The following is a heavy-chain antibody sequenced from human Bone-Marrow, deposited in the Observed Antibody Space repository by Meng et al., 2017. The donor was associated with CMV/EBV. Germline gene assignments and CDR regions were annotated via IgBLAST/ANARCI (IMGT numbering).Heavy chain of an antibody. CDR2: IRYDGSSK. V-gene: IGHV3-30*02. J-gene: IGHJ3*02. CDR1: GFTFSSYG. CDR3: AKDSVGAFDI. Sequence: GGSLRLSCAASGFTFSSYGMHWVRQAPGKGLEWVAFIRYDGSSKYYADSVKGRFTISRDNSKSTLYLQMNSLRAEDTAVYYCAKDSVGAFDIWGQGTMVTVSS. D-gene: IGHD3-10*01.